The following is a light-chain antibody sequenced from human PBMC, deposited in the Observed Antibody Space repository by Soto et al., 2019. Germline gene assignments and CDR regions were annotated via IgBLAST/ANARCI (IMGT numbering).Light chain of an antibody. V-gene: IGLV2-14*01. CDR1: SSDVGGYKY. J-gene: IGLJ1*01. CDR3: SSYTSSSSYV. CDR2: DVT. Sequence: QSALTQPASVSGSPGQSITISCTGTSSDVGGYKYVSWYQQHPDKAPKLIIYDVTNRPSGISNRFSGSKSRNTASLTISGLQAEDEADYYCSSYTSSSSYVFGTGTKVTVL.